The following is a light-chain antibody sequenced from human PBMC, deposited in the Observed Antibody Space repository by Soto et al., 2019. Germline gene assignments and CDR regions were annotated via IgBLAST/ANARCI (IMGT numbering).Light chain of an antibody. Sequence: IHMNQYASSVSASVGDRVTLTCRASQGIGSWLAWYQQKTGKAPNLLIYTVSSLQSGVPSRFSGSGSGTDFTLTISNLQPEDFATYYCQQAASFPITFGQGTRLEIK. V-gene: IGKV1-12*01. CDR1: QGIGSW. CDR2: TVS. J-gene: IGKJ5*01. CDR3: QQAASFPIT.